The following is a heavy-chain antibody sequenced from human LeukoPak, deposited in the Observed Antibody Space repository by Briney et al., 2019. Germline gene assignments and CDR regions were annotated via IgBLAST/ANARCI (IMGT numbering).Heavy chain of an antibody. CDR2: IIPMFGRA. Sequence: SVKVSCKASGGAFSSYAVTWVRQAPRQGLEWVGGIIPMFGRANYAQKFQGRVTITADKSTTTAYMELSSLRSEDTAVYYCARLWGSGDYYHVMDVWGKGTTVTVSS. CDR3: ARLWGSGDYYHVMDV. CDR1: GGAFSSYA. J-gene: IGHJ6*04. D-gene: IGHD7-27*01. V-gene: IGHV1-69*06.